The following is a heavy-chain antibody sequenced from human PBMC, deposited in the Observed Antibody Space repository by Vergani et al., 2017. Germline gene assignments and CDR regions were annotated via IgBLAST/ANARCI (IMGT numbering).Heavy chain of an antibody. CDR3: ARGGDVNWYFDL. J-gene: IGHJ2*01. CDR2: INPNSGAT. CDR1: GYTFTGYY. Sequence: QVQLVQSGAEVKKPGASVKVSCKASGYTFTGYYMHWVRQAPGQGLEWMGWINPNSGATNYAQKFQGRVTMTRDTSISTAYMELRRLRSDDTAVYYCARGGDVNWYFDLLGRGTLVTVSS. V-gene: IGHV1-2*02.